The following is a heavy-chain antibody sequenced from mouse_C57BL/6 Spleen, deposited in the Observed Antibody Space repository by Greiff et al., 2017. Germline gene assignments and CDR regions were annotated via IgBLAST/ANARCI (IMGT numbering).Heavy chain of an antibody. CDR2: IRSKSNNYAT. V-gene: IGHV10-1*01. Sequence: EVQGVESGGGLVQPKGSLKLSCAASGFSFNTYAMNWVRQAPGKGLEWVARIRSKSNNYATYYADSVKDRFTISRDDSESMLYLQMNNLKTEDTAMYYCVSFYYDDDGGVGWFAYWGQGTLVTVSA. J-gene: IGHJ3*01. D-gene: IGHD2-4*01. CDR1: GFSFNTYA. CDR3: VSFYYDDDGGVGWFAY.